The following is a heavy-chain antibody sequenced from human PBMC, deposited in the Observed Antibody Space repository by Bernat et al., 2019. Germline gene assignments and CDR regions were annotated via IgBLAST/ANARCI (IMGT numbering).Heavy chain of an antibody. CDR2: IYYSGST. J-gene: IGHJ4*02. CDR1: GGSISSSSYY. V-gene: IGHV4-39*01. D-gene: IGHD3-10*01. Sequence: QLQLQESGPGLVKPSETLSLTCTVSGGSISSSSYYWGWIRQPPGKGLEWIGSIYYSGSTYYNPSLKSRVTISVDTSKNQFSLKLSSVTAADTAVYYCAALEYYYGSGSYPEYWGQGTLVTVSS. CDR3: AALEYYYGSGSYPEY.